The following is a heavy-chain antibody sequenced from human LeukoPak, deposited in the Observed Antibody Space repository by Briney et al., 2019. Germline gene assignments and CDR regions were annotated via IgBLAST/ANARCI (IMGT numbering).Heavy chain of an antibody. D-gene: IGHD6-6*01. CDR3: ARVPLTAARNPDY. J-gene: IGHJ4*02. Sequence: ASVKVSCKASGYTFTRYGMNWVRQAPGQGLEWMGWINTNTGNPTYAQGFTGRFVFSLDTSVSTAYLQISSLKAEDTAVYYCARVPLTAARNPDYWGQGTLVTVSS. CDR2: INTNTGNP. CDR1: GYTFTRYG. V-gene: IGHV7-4-1*02.